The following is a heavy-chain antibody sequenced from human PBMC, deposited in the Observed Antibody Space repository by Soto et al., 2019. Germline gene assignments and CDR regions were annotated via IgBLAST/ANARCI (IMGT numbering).Heavy chain of an antibody. Sequence: EVQLVESGGGLAQPGRSLRISCVASGFTFDDYAMHWVRLSPGKGLEWVSGINWNSATVGYADSVKGRFTISRGNAENSLFLQMSSLRPEDTAFYYCAKSSSFEFSSTIQDLWGQGTLVTVSS. D-gene: IGHD3-10*01. CDR3: AKSSSFEFSSTIQDL. V-gene: IGHV3-9*01. CDR1: GFTFDDYA. CDR2: INWNSATV. J-gene: IGHJ5*02.